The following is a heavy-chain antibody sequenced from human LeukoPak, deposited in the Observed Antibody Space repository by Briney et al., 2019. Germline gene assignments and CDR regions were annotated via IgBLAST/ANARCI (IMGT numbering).Heavy chain of an antibody. D-gene: IGHD3-10*01. Sequence: ASVKVSCKVSGYTFTAHYIHWVRQAPGQGLEWMGWLNPNSGGTKYAQKFQGRVTMTGDTSINTAYMELSGLTADDTALYYCASPYYHGSHWLDPWGQGTLVTVSS. CDR1: GYTFTAHY. CDR3: ASPYYHGSHWLDP. V-gene: IGHV1-2*02. CDR2: LNPNSGGT. J-gene: IGHJ5*02.